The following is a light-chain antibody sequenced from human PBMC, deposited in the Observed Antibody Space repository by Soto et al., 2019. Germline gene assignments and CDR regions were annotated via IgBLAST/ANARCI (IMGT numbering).Light chain of an antibody. CDR2: YDD. Sequence: QPVLTQPPSVSAAPGQRVTISCSGSYSNTGDNSVSWYQQLPGKAPKLLIYYDDLLPSGVSDRFSGSKSGTSASLAISGLQSDDEADYYCAAWDDSLNGWVFGGGTQLTVL. V-gene: IGLV1-36*01. CDR1: YSNTGDNS. CDR3: AAWDDSLNGWV. J-gene: IGLJ3*02.